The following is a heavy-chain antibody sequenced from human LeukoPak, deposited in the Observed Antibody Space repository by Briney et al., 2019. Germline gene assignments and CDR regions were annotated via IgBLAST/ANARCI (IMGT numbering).Heavy chain of an antibody. CDR1: GFTFSSYW. CDR3: ARDPLPYYYDSSGYYYDY. CDR2: IKQDGSEK. Sequence: GGSLRLSCAASGFTFSSYWMSWVRQAPGKGLEWVANIKQDGSEKYYVDSVKGRFTISRDNAKNSLYLQMSSLRAEDTAVYYCARDPLPYYYDSSGYYYDYWGQGTLVTVSS. V-gene: IGHV3-7*01. D-gene: IGHD3-22*01. J-gene: IGHJ4*02.